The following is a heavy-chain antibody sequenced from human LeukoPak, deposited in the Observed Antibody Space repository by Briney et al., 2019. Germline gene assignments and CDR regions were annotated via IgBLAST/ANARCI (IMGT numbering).Heavy chain of an antibody. CDR1: GFTFSSYA. V-gene: IGHV3-48*04. CDR2: ISKDGNTR. CDR3: ARVMRSGSPFDY. J-gene: IGHJ4*02. Sequence: PGGSLRLSCAASGFTFSSYAMSWVRQAPGKGLEWVSYISKDGNTRNYADSVKGRFTISRDSAKNSLYLQMNSLRAEDTAVYYCARVMRSGSPFDYWGQGTLVTVSS. D-gene: IGHD1-26*01.